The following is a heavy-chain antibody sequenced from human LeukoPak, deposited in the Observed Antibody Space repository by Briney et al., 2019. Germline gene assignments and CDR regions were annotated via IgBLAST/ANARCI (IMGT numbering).Heavy chain of an antibody. J-gene: IGHJ4*02. Sequence: SETLSLTCTVSGGSISSSSYYWGWIRQPPGKGLEWIGYIYYSGSTNYNPSLKSRVTISVDTSKNQFSLKLSSVTAADTAVYYCARSLYYDSSGSVFDYWGQGTLVTVSS. V-gene: IGHV4-61*05. CDR1: GGSISSSSYY. CDR3: ARSLYYDSSGSVFDY. CDR2: IYYSGST. D-gene: IGHD3-22*01.